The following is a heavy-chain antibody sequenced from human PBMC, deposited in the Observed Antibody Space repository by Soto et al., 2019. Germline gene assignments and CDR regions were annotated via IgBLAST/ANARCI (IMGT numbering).Heavy chain of an antibody. CDR1: GGSISSYY. V-gene: IGHV4-59*08. CDR2: IYYSGST. J-gene: IGHJ5*02. CDR3: ARVQGSSTTQNWFAP. Sequence: QVQLQESGPGLVKPSETLSLTCTVSGGSISSYYWSWIRQPPGKGLEWIGHIYYSGSTNYNPSLKSRVTISVDTSKNQFSLKLSSVTAADTAVYYCARVQGSSTTQNWFAPWGQGTLVTVSS. D-gene: IGHD2-2*01.